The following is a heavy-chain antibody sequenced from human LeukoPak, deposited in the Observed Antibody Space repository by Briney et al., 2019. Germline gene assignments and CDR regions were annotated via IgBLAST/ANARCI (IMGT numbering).Heavy chain of an antibody. Sequence: PSETLSLTCTVSGGSISSSSYYWGWIRQPPGKGLEWIGSIYYSGSTYYNPSLKSRVTISVDTSKNQFSLKLSSVTAADTAVYYCARDPKYYYDSSGYYPEDYWGQGTLVTVSS. V-gene: IGHV4-39*07. J-gene: IGHJ4*02. CDR2: IYYSGST. CDR3: ARDPKYYYDSSGYYPEDY. D-gene: IGHD3-22*01. CDR1: GGSISSSSYY.